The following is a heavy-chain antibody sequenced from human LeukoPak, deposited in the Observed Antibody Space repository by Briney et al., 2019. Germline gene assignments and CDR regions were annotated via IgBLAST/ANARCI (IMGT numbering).Heavy chain of an antibody. D-gene: IGHD6-13*01. CDR3: ARDLGYSSSWYGDY. V-gene: IGHV1-18*01. J-gene: IGHJ4*02. CDR2: ISAYNGNT. Sequence: GSSVKVSCKASGGTFSSYAISWVRQAPGQGLEWMGWISAYNGNTNYAQKLQGRVTMTTDTSTSTAYMELRSLRSDDTAVYYCARDLGYSSSWYGDYWGQGTLVTVSS. CDR1: GGTFSSYA.